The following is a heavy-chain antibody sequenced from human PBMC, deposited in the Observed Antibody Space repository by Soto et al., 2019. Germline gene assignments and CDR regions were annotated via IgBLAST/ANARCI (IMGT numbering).Heavy chain of an antibody. D-gene: IGHD2-21*01. CDR1: GFTFSSNW. V-gene: IGHV3-7*01. CDR3: ARAPTSWTFPVRY. Sequence: PGGSLRLSCAASGFTFSSNWMSWVRQAPGKGLEWVANIKQDGSEKYYVDSVKGRFTISRDNAKNSLYLQMNSLRAEDTAVYSCARAPTSWTFPVRYWCQLT. CDR2: IKQDGSEK. J-gene: IGHJ4*02.